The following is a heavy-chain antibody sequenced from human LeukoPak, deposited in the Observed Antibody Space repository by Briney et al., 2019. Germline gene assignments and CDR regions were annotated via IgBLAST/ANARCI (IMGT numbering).Heavy chain of an antibody. CDR3: ATGPKHYYDSSGYPEFDY. CDR2: FDPEDGET. V-gene: IGHV1-24*01. J-gene: IGHJ4*02. Sequence: ASVKVSCKVSGYTLTELSMHWVRQAPGKGLEWMGGFDPEDGETIYAQKFQGRVTMTEDTSTDTAYMELSSLRSEDTAVYCCATGPKHYYDSSGYPEFDYWGQGTLVTVSS. D-gene: IGHD3-22*01. CDR1: GYTLTELS.